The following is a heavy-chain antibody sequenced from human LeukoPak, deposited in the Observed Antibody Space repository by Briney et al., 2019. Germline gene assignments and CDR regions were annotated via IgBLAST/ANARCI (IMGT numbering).Heavy chain of an antibody. CDR2: ISAYNGNT. J-gene: IGHJ3*02. CDR1: GYTFTSYG. D-gene: IGHD3-16*01. Sequence: ASVKVSCKASGYTFTSYGISWVRQAPGQGLEWMGWISAYNGNTNYAQKLQGRVTMTTDTSTSTAYMELRSLRSDDTAVYYCAKSLDPWGAFGIWGQGTMVTVSS. V-gene: IGHV1-18*01. CDR3: AKSLDPWGAFGI.